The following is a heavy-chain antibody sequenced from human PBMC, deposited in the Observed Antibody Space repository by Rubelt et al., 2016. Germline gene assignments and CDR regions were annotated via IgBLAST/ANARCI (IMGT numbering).Heavy chain of an antibody. D-gene: IGHD1-26*01. J-gene: IGHJ3*02. V-gene: IGHV4-38-2*02. Sequence: QVQLQESGPGLVKPSETLSLTCTVSGYSISSGYYWGWIRQPPGKGLEWIGEINHSGSTNYNPSLNGGVTMSVDTSKNQLSLKLSSVTAADTAVYYCARDQVGATNVFGGEGAFDIWGQGTMVTVSS. CDR3: ARDQVGATNVFGGEGAFDI. CDR2: INHSGST. CDR1: GYSISSGYY.